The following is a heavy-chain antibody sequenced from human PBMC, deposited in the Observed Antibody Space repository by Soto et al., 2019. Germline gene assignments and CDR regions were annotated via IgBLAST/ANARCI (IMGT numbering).Heavy chain of an antibody. CDR2: ISYDGTDK. CDR1: GVTFSTYG. J-gene: IGHJ4*02. D-gene: IGHD3-10*01. Sequence: GGSLRLSSAASGVTFSTYGVHCVRQAPGKCLEGVALISYDGTDKFHGESVKGRFAISSDIPKSTLFLQLNRLRPDDTGVYFCATHSGKYSNHFASWSVGTLVTVSS. CDR3: ATHSGKYSNHFAS. V-gene: IGHV3-30*03.